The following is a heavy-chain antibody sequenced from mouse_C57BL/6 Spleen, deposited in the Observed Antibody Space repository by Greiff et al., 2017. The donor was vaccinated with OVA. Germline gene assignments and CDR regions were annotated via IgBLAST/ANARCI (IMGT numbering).Heavy chain of an antibody. D-gene: IGHD1-1*01. Sequence: EVKLMESGPELVKPGASVKISCKASGYSFTGYYMHWVKQSSEKSLEWIGEINPSTGGTSYNQKFKGKATLTVDKSSSTAYMQLKSLTSEDSAVYYCARITTVIDGYAMDYWGQGTSVTVSS. V-gene: IGHV1-43*01. CDR1: GYSFTGYY. J-gene: IGHJ4*01. CDR2: INPSTGGT. CDR3: ARITTVIDGYAMDY.